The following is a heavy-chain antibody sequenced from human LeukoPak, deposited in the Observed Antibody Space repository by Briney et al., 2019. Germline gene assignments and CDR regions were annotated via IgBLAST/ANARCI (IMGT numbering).Heavy chain of an antibody. D-gene: IGHD2-2*01. CDR3: ARGHYSNRL. CDR1: GFTVSSKY. Sequence: GGSLRLSCAASGFTVSSKYMSWVRQAPGKGLEWVSVIYIDGGTYYAASVKGRFTISRDNSKNTLLLQMNSLRAEDTAVYYCARGHYSNRLGGQGTLVTVSS. V-gene: IGHV3-66*01. J-gene: IGHJ4*02. CDR2: IYIDGGT.